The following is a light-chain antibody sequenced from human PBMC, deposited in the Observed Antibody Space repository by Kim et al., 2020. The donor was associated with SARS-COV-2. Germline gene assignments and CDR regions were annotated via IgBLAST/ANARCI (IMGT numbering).Light chain of an antibody. CDR3: ENYGRSHPT. CDR1: QSVSNNY. Sequence: PGGRAPPSGRARQSVSNNYIAWDKQKPGHAPRLLISGASSRATAIPDRVSGSGAGRDFTLTISRLEPEEFVVYCCENYGRSHPTFGGGTPVE. CDR2: GAS. V-gene: IGKV3-20*01. J-gene: IGKJ4*01.